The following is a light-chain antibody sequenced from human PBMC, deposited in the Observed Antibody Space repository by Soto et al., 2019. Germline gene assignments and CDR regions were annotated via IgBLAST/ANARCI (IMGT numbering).Light chain of an antibody. Sequence: QSVLTQPASVSGSPGQSITISCTGTSSDVGTYNLVSWYQQRPGKAPKLMIYEGSKRPSGASNRFSGSKSGNTASLTISGLQAEDEADYYCCSYAGSITYVFGTGTKVTVL. V-gene: IGLV2-23*01. CDR3: CSYAGSITYV. J-gene: IGLJ1*01. CDR2: EGS. CDR1: SSDVGTYNL.